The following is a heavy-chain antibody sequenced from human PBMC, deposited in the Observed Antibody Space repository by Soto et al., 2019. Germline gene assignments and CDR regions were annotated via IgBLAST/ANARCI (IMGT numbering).Heavy chain of an antibody. CDR1: GGSISSGDYY. D-gene: IGHD2-2*01. J-gene: IGHJ3*02. CDR2: IYYSGST. CDR3: ARTYLPGLFAI. Sequence: SETLSLTCTVSGGSISSGDYYWSWIRQPPGKGLEWIGYIYYSGSTNYNPSLKSRVTISVDTSKNQFSLKLSSVTAADTAVYYCARTYLPGLFAISAQRTMVTVSS. V-gene: IGHV4-61*08.